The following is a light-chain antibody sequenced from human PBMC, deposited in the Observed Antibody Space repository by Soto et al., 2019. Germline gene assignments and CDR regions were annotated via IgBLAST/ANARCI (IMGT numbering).Light chain of an antibody. CDR1: SSDVGGYNY. CDR3: SSFAGNNNLV. V-gene: IGLV2-8*01. Sequence: QSALTQPPSASGSPGQSVTISCTGTSSDVGGYNYVSWYQQHPGKAPKLMISEVSKRPSGVPDRFSGSKSGNTASLTVSGIQAAAEADYYCSSFAGNNNLVFGGGTKLTVL. CDR2: EVS. J-gene: IGLJ2*01.